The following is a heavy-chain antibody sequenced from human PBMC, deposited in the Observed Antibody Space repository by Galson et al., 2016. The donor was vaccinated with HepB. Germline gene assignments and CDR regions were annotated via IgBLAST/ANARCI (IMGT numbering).Heavy chain of an antibody. J-gene: IGHJ4*02. CDR1: GFYFSNSG. V-gene: IGHV3-23*01. CDR3: GNHGGFAY. Sequence: LRLSCAASGFYFSNSGMSWVRQAPGRGLEWVSGITRRGDATHYADFVKGRFTISRDNSKNTLYLYMNNLTAGDTAIYYCGNHGGFAYWGQGALVTVSS. D-gene: IGHD3-16*01. CDR2: ITRRGDAT.